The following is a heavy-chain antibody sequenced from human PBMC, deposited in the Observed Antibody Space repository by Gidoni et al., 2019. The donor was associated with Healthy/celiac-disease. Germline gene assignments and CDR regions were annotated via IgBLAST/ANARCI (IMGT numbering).Heavy chain of an antibody. CDR3: ASPLIVGGGFIYAFDI. V-gene: IGHV4-39*01. Sequence: QLQLQESGPGLVKPSETLSLTCTVSGGSISSSSYYWGWIRQPPGKGLEWIGSIYYSGSTYYNPSLKSRVTISVDTSKNQFSLKRSSVTAADTAVYYCASPLIVGGGFIYAFDIWGQGTMVTVSS. CDR1: GGSISSSSYY. CDR2: IYYSGST. D-gene: IGHD2-15*01. J-gene: IGHJ3*02.